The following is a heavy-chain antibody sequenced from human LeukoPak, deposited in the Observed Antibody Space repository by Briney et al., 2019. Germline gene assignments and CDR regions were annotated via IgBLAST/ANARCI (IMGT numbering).Heavy chain of an antibody. CDR1: GGTFSSYA. Sequence: ASVKVSCKASGGTFSSYAISWVRQAPGQGLEWMGGIIPIFGTANYAQKFQGRVTITTDESTSTAYMELSSLRSEDTAVYYCARGPLLGYCSSTSCPYYFDYWGQGTLVTVSS. CDR2: IIPIFGTA. V-gene: IGHV1-69*05. CDR3: ARGPLLGYCSSTSCPYYFDY. D-gene: IGHD2-2*01. J-gene: IGHJ4*02.